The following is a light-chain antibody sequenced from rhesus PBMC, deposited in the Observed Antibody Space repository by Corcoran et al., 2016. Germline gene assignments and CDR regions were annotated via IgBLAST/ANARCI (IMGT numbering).Light chain of an antibody. Sequence: DIQMTQSPSSLSASVGDTVTITCQASQGISKYLAWYQQKPGKAPKLLIYDASTLKSGFPSRFSGSGSGTEFTLTISSLQPEDFATYYCQQHNSYPLTFGGGTKVELK. CDR2: DAS. V-gene: IGKV1-25*01. CDR1: QGISKY. CDR3: QQHNSYPLT. J-gene: IGKJ4*01.